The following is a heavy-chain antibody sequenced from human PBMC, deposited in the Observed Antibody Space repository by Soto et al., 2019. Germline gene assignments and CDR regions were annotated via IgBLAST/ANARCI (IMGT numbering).Heavy chain of an antibody. V-gene: IGHV3-48*04. CDR2: ISSSSSTI. J-gene: IGHJ4*02. Sequence: GGSLRLSCAASGFTFSSYSMNWVRQAPGKGLEWVSYISSSSSTIYYADSVKGRFTISRDNAKNSLYLQMNSLRTEDTAVYFCARGSPGSLSNYWGQGTLVTVSS. D-gene: IGHD6-6*01. CDR3: ARGSPGSLSNY. CDR1: GFTFSSYS.